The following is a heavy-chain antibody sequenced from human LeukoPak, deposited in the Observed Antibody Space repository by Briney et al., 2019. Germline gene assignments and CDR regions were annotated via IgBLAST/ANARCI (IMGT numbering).Heavy chain of an antibody. CDR1: GFTFSRYW. V-gene: IGHV3-7*01. CDR3: ARAPARARLDY. J-gene: IGHJ4*02. Sequence: PGGSLRLSCAASGFTFSRYWMYWVRQAPGKGLEWVASMKLDGSEQYYVDSVKGRFTISRDNAKSSLYLQMNSLRAEDTAVYYCARAPARARLDYWGQGTLVTVSS. D-gene: IGHD6-6*01. CDR2: MKLDGSEQ.